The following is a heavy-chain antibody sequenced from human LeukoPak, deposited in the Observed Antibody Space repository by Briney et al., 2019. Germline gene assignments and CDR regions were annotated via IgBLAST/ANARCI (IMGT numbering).Heavy chain of an antibody. V-gene: IGHV4-34*01. CDR2: INHSGST. J-gene: IGHJ4*02. D-gene: IGHD3-22*01. CDR3: ARQGGNDSSGYYPVY. CDR1: GGSFSGYY. Sequence: SETLSLTCAVYGGSFSGYYWSWIRQPPGKGLEWIGEINHSGSTNYNPSLKSRVTISVDTSKNQFSLKLSSVTAADTAVYYCARQGGNDSSGYYPVYWGQGTLVTVSS.